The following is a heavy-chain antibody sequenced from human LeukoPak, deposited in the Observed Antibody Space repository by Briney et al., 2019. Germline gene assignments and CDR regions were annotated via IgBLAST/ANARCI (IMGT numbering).Heavy chain of an antibody. Sequence: GGSLRLSCAASGFTFSSYAMSWVRQAPGKGLEWDSAISGSGGSTYYADSVKGRFTISRDNSKNTLYLQMNSLRAEDTAVYYCAKSYYDSSGYREFDYWGQGTLVTVSS. D-gene: IGHD3-22*01. J-gene: IGHJ4*02. CDR3: AKSYYDSSGYREFDY. V-gene: IGHV3-23*01. CDR1: GFTFSSYA. CDR2: ISGSGGST.